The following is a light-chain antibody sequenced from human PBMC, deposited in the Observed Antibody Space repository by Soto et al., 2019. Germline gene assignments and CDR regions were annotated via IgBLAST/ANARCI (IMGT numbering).Light chain of an antibody. Sequence: QSVLTQPPSASGTPGQTVTISCSGSGSNIGENAVNWYQHLPGTAPQLLINSNALRPSGVPHRFSGSKSGTAGSLAISGLQSEDEAHYYCAAWDDSLKAMLFGGGTKLTVL. J-gene: IGLJ3*02. CDR2: SNA. CDR3: AAWDDSLKAML. CDR1: GSNIGENA. V-gene: IGLV1-44*01.